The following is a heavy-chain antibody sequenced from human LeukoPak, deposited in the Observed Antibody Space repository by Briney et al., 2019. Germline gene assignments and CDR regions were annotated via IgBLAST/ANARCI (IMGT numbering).Heavy chain of an antibody. J-gene: IGHJ4*02. D-gene: IGHD3-22*01. V-gene: IGHV3-21*01. Sequence: GGSLRLSCAASGFTFSSYSMNWVRQAPGKGLEWWASISSSSNYIYYADSVKGRFTSSRDNAKNSLYLQMNSRRAEDTAVYYCARDGMGYDSSGLTSWGQGNLVTVSS. CDR2: ISSSSNYI. CDR1: GFTFSSYS. CDR3: ARDGMGYDSSGLTS.